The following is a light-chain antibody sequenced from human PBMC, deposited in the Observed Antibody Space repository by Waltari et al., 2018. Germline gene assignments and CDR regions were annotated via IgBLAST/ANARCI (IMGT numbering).Light chain of an antibody. CDR2: DVN. V-gene: IGLV2-11*01. CDR3: CSYAGSYTWV. CDR1: RGHGGGYAF. J-gene: IGLJ3*02. Sequence: QSALTQPRPVSGSPGPSVTMSCTGTRGHGGGYAFVSWYPQHPGTAPKVMISDVNQRPSGVPDRCSGSKSGNTASLTISGLQAEDEADYYCCSYAGSYTWVLGGGTQLTVL.